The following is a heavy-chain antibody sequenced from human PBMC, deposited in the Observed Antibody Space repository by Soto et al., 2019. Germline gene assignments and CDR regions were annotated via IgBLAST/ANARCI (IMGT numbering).Heavy chain of an antibody. V-gene: IGHV3-30*18. CDR2: ISYDGSNK. CDR1: GFTFSSYG. J-gene: IGHJ4*02. Sequence: GGSLRLSCAASGFTFSSYGMHWVRQAPGKGLEWVAVISYDGSNKYYADSVKGRFTISRDNSKNTLYLQMNSLSAEDTAVYYCAKDTRGYSGYGPYDYWGQGTLVTVSS. CDR3: AKDTRGYSGYGPYDY. D-gene: IGHD5-12*01.